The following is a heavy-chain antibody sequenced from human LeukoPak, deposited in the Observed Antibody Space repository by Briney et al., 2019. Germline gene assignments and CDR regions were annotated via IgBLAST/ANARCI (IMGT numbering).Heavy chain of an antibody. Sequence: SETLSLTCAVYGGSFSGYYWSWIRQPPGKGLEWIREINHSGSTNYNPSLKSRVTISVDTSKNQFSLKLSSVTAADTAVYYCARGGGSGWSYYYYGMDVWGQGTTVTVSS. CDR3: ARGGGSGWSYYYYGMDV. D-gene: IGHD6-19*01. V-gene: IGHV4-34*01. J-gene: IGHJ6*02. CDR2: INHSGST. CDR1: GGSFSGYY.